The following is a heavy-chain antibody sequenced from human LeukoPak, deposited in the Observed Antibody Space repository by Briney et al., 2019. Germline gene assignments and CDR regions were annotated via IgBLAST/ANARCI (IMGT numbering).Heavy chain of an antibody. J-gene: IGHJ4*02. CDR1: GGSISNYY. CDR3: ARGLGSRYYFNS. CDR2: LYYSGST. D-gene: IGHD3-10*01. Sequence: SETLSLTCTVSGGSISNYYWSWIRQPPGKGLEWIGYLYYSGSTNYNPSLKSRVTISGDTSKDQFSLKLTSVTAADTAVYYCARGLGSRYYFNSWGQGTLVTVSS. V-gene: IGHV4-59*01.